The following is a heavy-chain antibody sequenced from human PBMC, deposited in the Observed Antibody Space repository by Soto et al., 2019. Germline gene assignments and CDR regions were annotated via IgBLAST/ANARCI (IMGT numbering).Heavy chain of an antibody. CDR3: AKDGHCGGDCYNTTPDY. CDR1: GFTFSSYA. D-gene: IGHD2-21*02. Sequence: EVQLLESGGGLVQPGGSLRLSCAASGFTFSSYAMSWVRQAPGKGLEWVSAISGSGGSTYYADSVKGRFTISRDNSKNTLYLQMNSLRAEDTAVYYCAKDGHCGGDCYNTTPDYWGQGTLVTVSS. CDR2: ISGSGGST. V-gene: IGHV3-23*01. J-gene: IGHJ4*02.